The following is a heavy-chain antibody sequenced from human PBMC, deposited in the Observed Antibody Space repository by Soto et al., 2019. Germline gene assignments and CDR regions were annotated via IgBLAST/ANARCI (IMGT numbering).Heavy chain of an antibody. D-gene: IGHD2-21*01. CDR1: GVSISSTNW. J-gene: IGHJ6*02. Sequence: SETLSLTCAVSGVSISSTNWWTWVRQPPGKGLEWIGEIHHSGSTFYNPSLKSRVTITLDKSNDQFSLKLTSVTAADTAVYFCARDEGDVGATYCRPYHYYSLDVWGPGTTVTVSS. V-gene: IGHV4-4*02. CDR3: ARDEGDVGATYCRPYHYYSLDV. CDR2: IHHSGST.